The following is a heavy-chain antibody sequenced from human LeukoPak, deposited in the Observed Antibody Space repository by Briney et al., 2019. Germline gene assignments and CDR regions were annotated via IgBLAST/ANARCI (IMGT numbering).Heavy chain of an antibody. V-gene: IGHV4-39*07. D-gene: IGHD6-13*01. Sequence: SETLSLTCTVSGGSISSSSYYWGWIRQPPGKGLEWIGSIYYSGSTYYNPTLKSRVTISVDTSKNQLSLKLSSVTAADTAVYYCARGGSSNWTPFDYWGQGTLVTFSS. CDR1: GGSISSSSYY. CDR2: IYYSGST. J-gene: IGHJ4*02. CDR3: ARGGSSNWTPFDY.